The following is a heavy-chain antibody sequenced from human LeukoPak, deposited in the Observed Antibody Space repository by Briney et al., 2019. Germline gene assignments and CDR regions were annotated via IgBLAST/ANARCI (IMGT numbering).Heavy chain of an antibody. D-gene: IGHD3-22*01. J-gene: IGHJ2*01. CDR1: GFTFSSYS. V-gene: IGHV3-48*01. CDR2: ISSSSSTI. Sequence: GGSLRLSCAASGFTFSSYSMNWVRQAPGKGLEWVSYISSSSSTIYYADSVKGRFTISRDNAKNSLYLQMNSLRAEDTAVYYCARGQKYYYDSLQDFDLWGRGTLVTVSS. CDR3: ARGQKYYYDSLQDFDL.